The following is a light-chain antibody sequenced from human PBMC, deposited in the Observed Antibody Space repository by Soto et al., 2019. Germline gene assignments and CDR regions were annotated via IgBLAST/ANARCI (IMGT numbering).Light chain of an antibody. CDR1: SSDVGGYNY. Sequence: QSALTQPASVSVSPGQSITISCTGTSSDVGGYNYVSWYQQHPGKAPKLMIYEVSNRPSGVSDRFSGSKSGNTASLTISGLQAEDEADHYCGSYTSSRIYVFGAGTKVTVL. CDR2: EVS. V-gene: IGLV2-14*01. CDR3: GSYTSSRIYV. J-gene: IGLJ1*01.